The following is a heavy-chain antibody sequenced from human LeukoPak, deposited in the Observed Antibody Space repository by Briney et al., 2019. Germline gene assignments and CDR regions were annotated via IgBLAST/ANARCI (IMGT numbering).Heavy chain of an antibody. J-gene: IGHJ4*02. CDR2: IYSGGST. CDR3: ARSRDGSYDY. Sequence: PGGSLRLSCAASGFTFSSYSMNWVRQAPGKGLEWVSVIYSGGSTYYADSVKGRFTISRDNSKNTLYLQMNSLRAEDTAVYYCARSRDGSYDYWGQGTLVTVSS. V-gene: IGHV3-66*01. CDR1: GFTFSSYS. D-gene: IGHD5-24*01.